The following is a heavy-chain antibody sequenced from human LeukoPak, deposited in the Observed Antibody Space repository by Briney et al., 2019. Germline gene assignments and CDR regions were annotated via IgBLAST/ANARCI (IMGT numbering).Heavy chain of an antibody. CDR3: ARDHPVSSGWYLNWFDP. Sequence: PSETLSLTCTVSGGSISSYDWSWIRQPAGKGLEWIGRIYTSGSTNYNPSLKSRVTMSVDTSKNQFSLKLRSVTAADTAVYYCARDHPVSSGWYLNWFDPWGQGTLVTVSS. CDR2: IYTSGST. D-gene: IGHD6-19*01. V-gene: IGHV4-4*07. CDR1: GGSISSYD. J-gene: IGHJ5*02.